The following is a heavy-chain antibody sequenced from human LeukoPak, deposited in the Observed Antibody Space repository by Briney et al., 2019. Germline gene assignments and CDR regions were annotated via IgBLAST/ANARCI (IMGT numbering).Heavy chain of an antibody. V-gene: IGHV3-7*01. D-gene: IGHD3-10*01. CDR1: GFTFSRYW. CDR2: IKQDGSEK. CDR3: AKDYYGSGSYYNSWYYYYYYGMDV. Sequence: PGGSLRLSCAASGFTFSRYWMTWVRQAPGKGLEWVANIKQDGSEKYYVDSVKGRFTISRDNSKNTLYLQMNSLRAEDTAVYYCAKDYYGSGSYYNSWYYYYYYGMDVWGQGTTVTVSS. J-gene: IGHJ6*02.